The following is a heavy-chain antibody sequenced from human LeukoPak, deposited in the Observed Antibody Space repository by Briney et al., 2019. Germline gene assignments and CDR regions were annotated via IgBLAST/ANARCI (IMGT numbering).Heavy chain of an antibody. Sequence: SETLSLTCAVYGGSFSGYYWSWIRQPPGKGLEWIGGINHSGSTNYNPSLKSRVTISVDTSKNQFSLKLSSVTAADTAVYYCARVYCSSTSCPYYYYGMDVWGKGTTVTVSS. D-gene: IGHD2-2*01. CDR3: ARVYCSSTSCPYYYYGMDV. CDR1: GGSFSGYY. J-gene: IGHJ6*04. CDR2: INHSGST. V-gene: IGHV4-34*01.